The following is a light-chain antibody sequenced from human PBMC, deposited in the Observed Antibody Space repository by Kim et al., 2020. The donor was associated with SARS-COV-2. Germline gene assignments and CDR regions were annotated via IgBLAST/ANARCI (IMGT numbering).Light chain of an antibody. CDR3: QVCDGSEDHPV. CDR1: NIEAKN. V-gene: IGLV3-21*04. Sequence: PGDTARIFCGGDNIEAKNVHWYQQRPGLAPVLVIYFNDDRPSGIPDRFSGSNSGNTAALTIASVEAGDEADYFCQVCDGSEDHPVFGGGTKLTVL. CDR2: FND. J-gene: IGLJ3*02.